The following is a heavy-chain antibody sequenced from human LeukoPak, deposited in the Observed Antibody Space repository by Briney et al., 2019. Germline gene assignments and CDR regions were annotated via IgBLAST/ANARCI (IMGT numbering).Heavy chain of an antibody. J-gene: IGHJ5*02. V-gene: IGHV4-4*02. CDR3: ARRNWNPQFNWFDP. CDR2: IYHSGST. CDR1: GGSISSSNW. D-gene: IGHD1-1*01. Sequence: SETLSLTCAVSGGSISSSNWWSWVRQPPGKGLEWIGEIYHSGSTNYNPSLKSRVTISVDTSKNQFSLKLSSVTAADTAVYYCARRNWNPQFNWFDPWGQGTLVTVSS.